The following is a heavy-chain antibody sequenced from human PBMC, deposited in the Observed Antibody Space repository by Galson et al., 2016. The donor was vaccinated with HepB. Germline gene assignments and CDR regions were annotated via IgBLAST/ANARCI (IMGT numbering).Heavy chain of an antibody. V-gene: IGHV1-18*01. Sequence: SVKVSCKAYGNYFTTYGFTWVRQAPGQGLEWMGWIGAYNGNTHSAQTFQDRVTLTRNTFTTTVYLELRSLRLDDTAVYYCAAHRGTNSWGRKALDYWGQGTLITVSS. D-gene: IGHD3-16*01. J-gene: IGHJ4*02. CDR3: AAHRGTNSWGRKALDY. CDR2: IGAYNGNT. CDR1: GNYFTTYG.